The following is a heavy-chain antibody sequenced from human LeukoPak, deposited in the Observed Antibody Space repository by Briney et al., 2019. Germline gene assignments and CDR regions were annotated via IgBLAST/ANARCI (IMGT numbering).Heavy chain of an antibody. CDR1: GGSISSSSYY. CDR2: IYYSGST. J-gene: IGHJ4*02. V-gene: IGHV4-39*07. Sequence: SETLSLTCIVSGGSISSSSYYWGWIRQPPGKGLEWIGSIYYSGSTYYNPSLKSRVTISVDTSKNQFSLKLSSVTAADTAVYYCASNVYDSSGYPHFFDYWGQGTLVTVSS. D-gene: IGHD3-22*01. CDR3: ASNVYDSSGYPHFFDY.